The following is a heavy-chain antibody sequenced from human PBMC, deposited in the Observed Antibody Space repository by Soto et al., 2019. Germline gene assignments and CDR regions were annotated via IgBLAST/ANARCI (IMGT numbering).Heavy chain of an antibody. Sequence: EVQLVESGGVVVQPGESLRLSCAASGFTFDDYTMHWVRQAPGKGLEWVSLVSWDGVSTYYADSVKGRFTISRDNSKNSLDLLMNSVKTEDTALYYCTKASEVNPTYGMDVWGLGTTVTVSS. D-gene: IGHD3-22*01. J-gene: IGHJ6*02. CDR1: GFTFDDYT. CDR2: VSWDGVST. V-gene: IGHV3-43*01. CDR3: TKASEVNPTYGMDV.